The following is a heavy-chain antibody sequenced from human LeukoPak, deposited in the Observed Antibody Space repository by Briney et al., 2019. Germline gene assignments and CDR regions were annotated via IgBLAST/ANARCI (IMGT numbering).Heavy chain of an antibody. CDR2: ISSGSNYI. V-gene: IGHV3-21*03. CDR3: VREAYCSGGSCYYFDY. Sequence: GGSLRLSCAASGFTFSSYTMNWVRQAPGKGLEWVSSISSGSNYIYYADSLKGRFTISRDNARNSLYLQMNSLRAEDTAVYYCVREAYCSGGSCYYFDYWGQGTLVTVSS. J-gene: IGHJ4*02. CDR1: GFTFSSYT. D-gene: IGHD2-15*01.